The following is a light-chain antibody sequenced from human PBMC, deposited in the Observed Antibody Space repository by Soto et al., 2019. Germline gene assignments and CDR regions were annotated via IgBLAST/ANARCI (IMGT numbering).Light chain of an antibody. CDR1: QTISSW. CDR2: KAS. V-gene: IGKV1-5*03. Sequence: DIRRILSHYTLPASVGDRVTITCRASQTISSWLAWYQQKPGKAPKLLIYKASTLKSGVPSRFSGSGSGTEFTLTISSLQPDDFATYSGQYYNSYSEAFGHGT. J-gene: IGKJ1*01. CDR3: QYYNSYSEA.